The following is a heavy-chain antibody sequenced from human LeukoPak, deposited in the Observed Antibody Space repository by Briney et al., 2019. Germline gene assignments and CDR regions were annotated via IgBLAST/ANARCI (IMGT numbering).Heavy chain of an antibody. V-gene: IGHV4-30-2*01. CDR2: IYDSGST. D-gene: IGHD4-17*01. J-gene: IGHJ4*02. Sequence: SETLSLTCTVSGDSISSRGYYWSWIRQPPGKGLEWIGYIYDSGSTYYNPSLKSRVTISVDRSKNQFSLKLSSVTAADTAVYYCARRGHGDYYFDYWGQGTLVTVSS. CDR1: GDSISSRGYY. CDR3: ARRGHGDYYFDY.